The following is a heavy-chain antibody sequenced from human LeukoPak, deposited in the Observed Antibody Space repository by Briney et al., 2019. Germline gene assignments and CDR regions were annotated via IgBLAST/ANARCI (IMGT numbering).Heavy chain of an antibody. J-gene: IGHJ6*03. CDR2: IYHSGST. CDR3: ARKYYDFWSGYYKYYYYYMDV. D-gene: IGHD3-3*01. Sequence: ESGPGPVKPSETLSLTCAVSGYSISSGYYWGWIRQPPGKGLEWIGSIYHSGSTYYNPSLKSRVTISVDTSKNQFSLKLSSVTAADTAVYYCARKYYDFWSGYYKYYYYYMDVWGKGTTVTVSS. V-gene: IGHV4-38-2*01. CDR1: GYSISSGYY.